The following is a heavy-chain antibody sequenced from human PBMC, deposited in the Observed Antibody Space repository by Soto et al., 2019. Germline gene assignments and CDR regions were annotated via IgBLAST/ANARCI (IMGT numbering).Heavy chain of an antibody. J-gene: IGHJ5*02. CDR2: IYYSGST. Sequence: QLQLQESGPGLVKPSETLSLTCTVSGGSISSSSYYWGWIRQPPGKGLEWIGSIYYSGSTYYNPSPTSPVTISVDTSQNHFSPKLGLVPAPDTAVYYCARLLAVDYGFLTGSQSGWFDPWGQGTLVTVSS. D-gene: IGHD3-9*01. V-gene: IGHV4-39*02. CDR3: ARLLAVDYGFLTGSQSGWFDP. CDR1: GGSISSSSYY.